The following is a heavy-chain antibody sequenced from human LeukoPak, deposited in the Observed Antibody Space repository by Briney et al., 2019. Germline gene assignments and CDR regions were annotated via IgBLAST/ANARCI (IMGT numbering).Heavy chain of an antibody. Sequence: PSETLSLTCTVSGGSVGSGGYYWGWIRQPPGKGLEWIGTIYYSGSTYYNTSLKSRVTISVDMSNNQFSLKVNSVTAADTAVYFCARHDYGDYGPFDCWGQGTLVTVSS. J-gene: IGHJ4*02. D-gene: IGHD4-17*01. CDR3: ARHDYGDYGPFDC. CDR2: IYYSGST. CDR1: GGSVGSGGYY. V-gene: IGHV4-39*01.